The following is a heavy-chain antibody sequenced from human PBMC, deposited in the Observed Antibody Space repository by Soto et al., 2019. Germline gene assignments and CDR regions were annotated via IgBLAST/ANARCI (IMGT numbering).Heavy chain of an antibody. Sequence: GGSLRLSCAASGSTFSSYGMHWVRQAPGKGLEWVSRINSDGSSTSYADSVKGRFTISRDNAKNTLYLQMNSLRAEDTAVYYCARDPLYYYGMDVWGQGTTVTVSS. CDR2: INSDGSST. J-gene: IGHJ6*02. CDR3: ARDPLYYYGMDV. CDR1: GSTFSSYG. V-gene: IGHV3-74*01.